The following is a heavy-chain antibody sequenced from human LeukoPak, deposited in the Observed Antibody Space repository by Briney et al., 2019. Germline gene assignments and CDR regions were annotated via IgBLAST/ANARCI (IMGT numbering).Heavy chain of an antibody. D-gene: IGHD3-3*01. Sequence: SETLSLTCTVSGGSISSYYWSWIRQPAGKGLEWIGRIYTSGSTNYNPPLKSRVTMSVDTSKNQFSLKLSSVTAADTAVYYCARELKVDTIAGNYYYYGMDVWGQGTTVTVSS. J-gene: IGHJ6*02. CDR2: IYTSGST. CDR1: GGSISSYY. V-gene: IGHV4-4*07. CDR3: ARELKVDTIAGNYYYYGMDV.